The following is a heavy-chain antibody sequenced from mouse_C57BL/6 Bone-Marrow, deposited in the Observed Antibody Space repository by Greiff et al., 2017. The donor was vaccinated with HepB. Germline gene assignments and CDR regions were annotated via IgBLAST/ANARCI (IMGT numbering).Heavy chain of an antibody. CDR3: AREPIYYDYDGWYFDV. Sequence: EVMLVDSGGGLVQSGRSLRLSCATSGFTFSDFYMEWVRQAPGKGLEWIAASRNKANDYTTEYSASVKGRFIVSRDTSQSILYLQMNALRAEDTAIYYCAREPIYYDYDGWYFDVWGTGTTVTVSS. CDR2: SRNKANDYTT. CDR1: GFTFSDFY. V-gene: IGHV7-1*01. J-gene: IGHJ1*03. D-gene: IGHD2-4*01.